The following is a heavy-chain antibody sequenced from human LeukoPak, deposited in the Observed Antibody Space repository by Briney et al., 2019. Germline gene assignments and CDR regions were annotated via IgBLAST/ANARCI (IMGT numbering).Heavy chain of an antibody. J-gene: IGHJ4*02. CDR3: ARGEMATIDY. CDR2: IYSGGST. D-gene: IGHD5-12*01. V-gene: IGHV3-53*04. CDR1: GFTVISNY. Sequence: GGSLRLSCAASGFTVISNYMSWVRQAPGKGLEWVSVIYSGGSTYYADSVKGRFTISRHNSKNTLYLQMNSLRAEDTAVYYCARGEMATIDYWGQGTLVTVSS.